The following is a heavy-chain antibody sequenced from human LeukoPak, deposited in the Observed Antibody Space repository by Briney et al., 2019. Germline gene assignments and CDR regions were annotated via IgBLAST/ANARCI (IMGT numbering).Heavy chain of an antibody. CDR3: VRDRLRRPYYFDH. Sequence: GRSLRLSCAASGFTFSSYALHWVRRAPGKGLEWVALVSSDGSYRHYPDSVKDRFTISRDNSKNTLWLQIDSLRNEDTAVYYCVRDRLRRPYYFDHWGQGTLVTVST. CDR2: VSSDGSYR. CDR1: GFTFSSYA. J-gene: IGHJ4*02. D-gene: IGHD3-16*01. V-gene: IGHV3-30*04.